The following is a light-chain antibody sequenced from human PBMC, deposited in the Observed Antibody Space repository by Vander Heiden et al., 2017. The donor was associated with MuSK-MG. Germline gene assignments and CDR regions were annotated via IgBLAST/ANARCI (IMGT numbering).Light chain of an antibody. J-gene: IGKJ5*01. Sequence: EVILTQSPATLSLSPGERATLSCRASHSVGGHLVWYQQKPGHAPRLLIYDASTRATGNPARFSRRAHGPDFTLTIRSRELEDFAIYYCPQPNYSPTITFGPGTQLEI. CDR1: HSVGGH. CDR2: DAS. V-gene: IGKV3-11*01. CDR3: PQPNYSPTIT.